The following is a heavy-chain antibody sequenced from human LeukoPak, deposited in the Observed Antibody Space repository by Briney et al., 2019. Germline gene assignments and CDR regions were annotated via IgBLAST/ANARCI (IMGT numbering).Heavy chain of an antibody. J-gene: IGHJ4*02. CDR2: INSDWSST. CDR3: ASPRYSYGVPTDY. Sequence: GGSLGLSCAASGFTFSGYCMHWVRQAPGKGLVWVSRINSDWSSTSYADSVKGRFTITRDNAKNTLYLQMNSLRAEDTAVYYCASPRYSYGVPTDYWGQGTLVTISS. V-gene: IGHV3-74*01. CDR1: GFTFSGYC. D-gene: IGHD5-24*01.